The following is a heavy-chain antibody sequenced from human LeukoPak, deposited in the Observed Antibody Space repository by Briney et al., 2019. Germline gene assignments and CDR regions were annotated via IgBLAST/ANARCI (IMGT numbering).Heavy chain of an antibody. CDR1: GGXISSGDYY. D-gene: IGHD4-17*01. J-gene: IGHJ4*02. Sequence: PSETLSLTCTVSGGXISSGDYYWSWIRQPPGKSLEWIGYIYYSGSTYYNPSLKSRVTISVDTSKNQFSLKLSSVTAADTAVYYCARSDYGDPNPFDYWGQGTLVTVSS. V-gene: IGHV4-30-4*01. CDR2: IYYSGST. CDR3: ARSDYGDPNPFDY.